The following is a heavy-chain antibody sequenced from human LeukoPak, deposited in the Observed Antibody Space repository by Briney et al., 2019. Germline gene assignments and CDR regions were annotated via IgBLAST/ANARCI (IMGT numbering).Heavy chain of an antibody. D-gene: IGHD1-26*01. CDR3: VKSGGYGLIDY. CDR2: IYYTGST. CDR1: GLTFSIHW. Sequence: GSLRLSCAASGLTFSIHWMNWIRQPPGKGLEWIGNIYYTGSTNYNASLQSRVTISIDTSKNQISLRLNSVTAADTAMYYCVKSGGYGLIDYWGQGTLVTVSS. V-gene: IGHV4-34*08. J-gene: IGHJ4*02.